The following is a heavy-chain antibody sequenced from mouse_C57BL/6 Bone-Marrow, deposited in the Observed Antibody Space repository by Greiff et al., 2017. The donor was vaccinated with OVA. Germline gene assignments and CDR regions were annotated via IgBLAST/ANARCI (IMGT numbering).Heavy chain of an antibody. J-gene: IGHJ2*01. CDR2: IDPSDSYT. Sequence: QVQLQQPGAELVMPGASVKLSCKAPGYTFTSYWMHWVKQRPGQGLEWIGEIDPSDSYTNYNQKFKGKSTLTVDKSSSTAYMQLSSLTSEDSAVYYCAREEGSYFDYWGQGTTLTVSS. V-gene: IGHV1-69*01. CDR1: GYTFTSYW. CDR3: AREEGSYFDY.